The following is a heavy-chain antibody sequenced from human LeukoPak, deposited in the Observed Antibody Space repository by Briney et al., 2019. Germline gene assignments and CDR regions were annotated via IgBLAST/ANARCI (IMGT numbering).Heavy chain of an antibody. J-gene: IGHJ5*02. D-gene: IGHD3-22*01. V-gene: IGHV4-59*01. CDR3: ARVHSDSSGYYGGKGIWFDP. CDR2: IYYSVST. CDR1: VGAICSDY. Sequence: PSETLSLTCTVSVGAICSDYWSCIRQPPGKGLECIGYIYYSVSTNYNPSLKSLVTISVDTSKSPFSLNRSSVTAAHTAVYYSARVHSDSSGYYGGKGIWFDPWGQGTLVTVSS.